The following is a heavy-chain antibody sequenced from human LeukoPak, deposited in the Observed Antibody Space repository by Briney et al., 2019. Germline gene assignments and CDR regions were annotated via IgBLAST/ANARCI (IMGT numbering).Heavy chain of an antibody. CDR2: IKQDGSER. V-gene: IGHV3-7*01. CDR3: ARGSMHVYHLYTDY. J-gene: IGHJ4*02. D-gene: IGHD3-16*01. CDR1: GFTHTNYW. Sequence: PGGSLRLSCAASGFTHTNYWVSWFRQAPGQGLEWVASIKQDGSERYYVDSVKGRFTISRDNAKNSLFLQLSSLRVEDTAVYYCARGSMHVYHLYTDYWGQGTLVTVSS.